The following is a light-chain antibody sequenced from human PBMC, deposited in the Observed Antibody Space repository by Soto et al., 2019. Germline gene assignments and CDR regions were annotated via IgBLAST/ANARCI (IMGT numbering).Light chain of an antibody. CDR2: DAS. J-gene: IGKJ4*01. CDR1: QSVGSY. Sequence: EIVLIQSPATLSLSPGERATLSCRASQSVGSYLAWYQHKPGQAPRLLISDASNRATGIPARFSGSGSETDFTLTITSLVPEDSAVYYCQQRSNWPSLTFGGGTKVVIK. V-gene: IGKV3-11*01. CDR3: QQRSNWPSLT.